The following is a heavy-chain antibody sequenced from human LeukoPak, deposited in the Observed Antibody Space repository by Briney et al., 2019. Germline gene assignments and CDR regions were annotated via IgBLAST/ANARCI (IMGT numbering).Heavy chain of an antibody. J-gene: IGHJ4*02. V-gene: IGHV3-23*01. CDR1: GFTFSKYA. Sequence: PGGSLRLSCAASGFTFSKYAMTWVRQAPGKGLEWVSGITDSGVNTYYADSVEGRFTVSRDNFHSTLYLQVNRVGAEDTGVYYCAKRGGGVCNFDYWGQGTLVTVSS. D-gene: IGHD3-16*01. CDR2: ITDSGVNT. CDR3: AKRGGGVCNFDY.